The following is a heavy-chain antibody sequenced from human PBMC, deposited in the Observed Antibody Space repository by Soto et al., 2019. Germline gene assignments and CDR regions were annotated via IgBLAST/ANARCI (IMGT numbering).Heavy chain of an antibody. CDR1: GYTFTGYY. V-gene: IGHV1-2*04. D-gene: IGHD3-9*01. J-gene: IGHJ5*02. CDR3: AGADYDILTGYYWFDP. Sequence: SSVKVSCKASGYTFTGYYMHWVRQAPGQGREGMGWINPNSGGTNYAQKFQGWVTMTRDTSISTAYMELSRLRSDDTAVYYCAGADYDILTGYYWFDPWGQGTLVTVSS. CDR2: INPNSGGT.